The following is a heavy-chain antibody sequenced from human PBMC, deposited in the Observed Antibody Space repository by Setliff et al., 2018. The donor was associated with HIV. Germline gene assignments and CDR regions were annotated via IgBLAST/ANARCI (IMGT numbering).Heavy chain of an antibody. CDR3: ASGRKKNYDLFTGYYRILGVDFDY. D-gene: IGHD3-9*01. CDR1: GFNFNTDW. V-gene: IGHV5-51*01. J-gene: IGHJ4*02. CDR2: IFPGNSDT. Sequence: GESLKISCTGSGFNFNTDWIVWMRQIPGKGLEWMGSIFPGNSDTRYSPSFQDQVTISVDKSISTAYLQWRSLKASDTAMYYCASGRKKNYDLFTGYYRILGVDFDYWGQGTLVTVSS.